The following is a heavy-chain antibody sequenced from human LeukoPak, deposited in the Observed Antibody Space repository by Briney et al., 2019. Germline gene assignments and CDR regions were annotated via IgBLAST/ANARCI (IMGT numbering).Heavy chain of an antibody. Sequence: GGSLRLSCAASGFTFSSYGMHWVRQAPGKGLEWVALIWYDGSNKYYTDSVKGRLTISRDNSKNTLYLQMNSLRAEDTAIYYCAREGPRGDSQFDYWGQGTLVTVSS. D-gene: IGHD2-21*01. V-gene: IGHV3-33*01. CDR1: GFTFSSYG. CDR2: IWYDGSNK. J-gene: IGHJ4*02. CDR3: AREGPRGDSQFDY.